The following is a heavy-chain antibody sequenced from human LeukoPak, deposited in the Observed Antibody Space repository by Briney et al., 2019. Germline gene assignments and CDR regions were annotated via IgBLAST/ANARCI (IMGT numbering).Heavy chain of an antibody. V-gene: IGHV3-23*01. J-gene: IGHJ6*02. CDR2: ISGSGGST. D-gene: IGHD3-3*01. CDR1: GFTFSSYA. Sequence: GGSLRLSCAASGFTFSSYAMSWVRQAPGKGLEWVSAISGSGGSTYYADSVKGRFTISRDNSKNTLYLQMNSLRAEDTAVHYCAKGPSTYYDFWSGSRDYYGMDVWGQGTTVTVSS. CDR3: AKGPSTYYDFWSGSRDYYGMDV.